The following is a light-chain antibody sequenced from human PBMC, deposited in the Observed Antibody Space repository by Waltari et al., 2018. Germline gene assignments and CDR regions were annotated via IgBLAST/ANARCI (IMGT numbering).Light chain of an antibody. CDR1: QSVTSIA. Sequence: DIVLTQYPGTLSLYPGDRATLSCRASQSVTSIAFTWYQQRPGQAPRPLIYGTSSRATDIPDRFSGSGSGTDFTLTISRLEPEDFAVYFCQHYDGSVVTFGGGTKVEI. V-gene: IGKV3-20*01. J-gene: IGKJ4*01. CDR2: GTS. CDR3: QHYDGSVVT.